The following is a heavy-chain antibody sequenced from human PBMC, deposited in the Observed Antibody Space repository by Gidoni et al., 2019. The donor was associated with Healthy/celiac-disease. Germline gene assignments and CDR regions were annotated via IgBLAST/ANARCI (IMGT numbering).Heavy chain of an antibody. D-gene: IGHD1-1*01. Sequence: EVQLLESGGGLVQPGGSLRLSCAAPGFTFSSYAMSWVRQAPGKGLEWVSAISGSCGSTYYADSVKGRFTISRDNSKNTLYLQMNSLRAEDTAVYYCAKEGGTVPILRNDDEDAFDIWGQGTMVTVSS. CDR1: GFTFSSYA. CDR2: ISGSCGST. CDR3: AKEGGTVPILRNDDEDAFDI. J-gene: IGHJ3*02. V-gene: IGHV3-23*01.